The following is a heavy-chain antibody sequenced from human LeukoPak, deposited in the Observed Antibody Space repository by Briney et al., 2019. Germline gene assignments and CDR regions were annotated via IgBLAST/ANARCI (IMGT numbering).Heavy chain of an antibody. CDR3: TTTVVTPNFDY. V-gene: IGHV3-15*01. Sequence: GGSLRLSCAACGLTYSKAWMSWVREATGKALECVSRIKSKTDGGTTDYAAPVKGRFTISRDDSKNTLYLQMNSLKTEDTAVYYCTTTVVTPNFDYWGQGTLVTVSS. CDR2: IKSKTDGGTT. CDR1: GLTYSKAW. D-gene: IGHD4-23*01. J-gene: IGHJ4*02.